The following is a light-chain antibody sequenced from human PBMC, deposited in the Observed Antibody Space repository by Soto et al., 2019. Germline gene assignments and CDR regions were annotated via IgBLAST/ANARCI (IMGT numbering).Light chain of an antibody. CDR2: DHS. V-gene: IGLV2-14*01. CDR1: XSDVGVWKY. CDR3: RSYTSISTFYA. Sequence: QSALSQPASVSGSAGQSITLSCTGTXSDVGVWKYVSWYQQHPGKAPKLMIYDHSNRPSGVSNRFSGYKSGKTASVTISGLQAEDQADYYRRSYTSISTFYAFGSGTKVTVL. J-gene: IGLJ1*01.